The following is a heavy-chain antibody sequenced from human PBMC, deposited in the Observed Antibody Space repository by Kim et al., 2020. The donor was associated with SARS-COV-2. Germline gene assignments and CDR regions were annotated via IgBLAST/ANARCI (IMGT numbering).Heavy chain of an antibody. J-gene: IGHJ6*02. CDR1: GYTFTSYY. V-gene: IGHV1-46*01. CDR3: ARMGVGGDQLPGSYYYGMDV. Sequence: ASVKVSCKASGYTFTSYYMHWVRQAPGQGLEWMGIINPSGGSTSYAQKFQGRVTMTRDTSTSTVYMELSSLRSEDTAVYYCARMGVGGDQLPGSYYYGMDVWGQGTTVTVSS. D-gene: IGHD2-2*01. CDR2: INPSGGST.